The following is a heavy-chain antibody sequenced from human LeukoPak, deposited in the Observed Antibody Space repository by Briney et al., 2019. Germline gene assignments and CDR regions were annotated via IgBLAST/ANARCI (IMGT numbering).Heavy chain of an antibody. CDR1: GGSISSYY. D-gene: IGHD2-15*01. CDR3: ARDGGYYYYGMDV. CDR2: IYYSGST. V-gene: IGHV4-59*01. J-gene: IGHJ6*02. Sequence: SETLSLTCTVSGGSISSYYWSWIRQPPGKGLEWIGYIYYSGSTNYNPSLKSRVTISVDTSKNQFSLKLSSVTAADTAVYYCARDGGYYYYGMDVWGQGTTATVSS.